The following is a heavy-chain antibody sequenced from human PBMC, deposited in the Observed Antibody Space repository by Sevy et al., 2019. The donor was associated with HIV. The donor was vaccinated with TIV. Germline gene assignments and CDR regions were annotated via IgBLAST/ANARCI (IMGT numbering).Heavy chain of an antibody. CDR2: ITTTGTYM. V-gene: IGHV3-21*01. Sequence: GGSLRLSCAASGLSFSTFSMSWVRQAPGKGLEWVSSITTTGTYMYYADSVKGRFTTSRDNARNSLYLQLNSLRVEDTAVYYCATGTHLGLVPFQRWGQGTLVTVSS. CDR1: GLSFSTFS. J-gene: IGHJ1*01. D-gene: IGHD6-19*01. CDR3: ATGTHLGLVPFQR.